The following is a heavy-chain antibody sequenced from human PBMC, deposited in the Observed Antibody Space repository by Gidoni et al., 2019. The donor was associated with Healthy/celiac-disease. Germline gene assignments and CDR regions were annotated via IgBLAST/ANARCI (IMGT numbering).Heavy chain of an antibody. D-gene: IGHD3-16*01. CDR1: GGTVSSYA. V-gene: IGHV1-69*01. Sequence: QVQLVQSGAEVKKPGSSVKVYCRASGGTVSSYAISWVRQAPGQGLEWMGGIIPIFGTANYAQQFQGRVTITADESTSTAYMELSSLRSEDTAVYYCARNGIMITFGGVRFDPWGQGTLVTVSS. J-gene: IGHJ5*02. CDR2: IIPIFGTA. CDR3: ARNGIMITFGGVRFDP.